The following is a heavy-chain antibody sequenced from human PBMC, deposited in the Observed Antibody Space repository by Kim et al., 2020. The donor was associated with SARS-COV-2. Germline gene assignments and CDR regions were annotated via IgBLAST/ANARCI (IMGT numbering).Heavy chain of an antibody. V-gene: IGHV6-1*01. CDR3: ARGSLFRGGFDI. J-gene: IGHJ3*02. D-gene: IGHD2-15*01. Sequence: SQTLSLTCDISGDSVSSNSVVWNWIRQSPSRYLEWLGKTYYRSKWYNDYAVSVKSRISINPDTSKNQFSLQLNSVTPEDTAVYYCARGSLFRGGFDIWGQGTMVTVSP. CDR1: GDSVSSNSVV. CDR2: TYYRSKWYN.